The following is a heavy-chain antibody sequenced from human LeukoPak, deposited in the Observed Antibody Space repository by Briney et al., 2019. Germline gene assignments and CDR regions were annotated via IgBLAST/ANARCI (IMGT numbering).Heavy chain of an antibody. CDR2: ISSSGRTI. D-gene: IGHD3-22*01. CDR3: AELRSTMSVGV. Sequence: PGGSLTLSCAVSGFTFSSYEMNWVRQAPGKGLEWVSYISSSGRTIYYADSVKGRFTIPSDNAKNSLHLQMNSLRAEDTAVYYCAELRSTMSVGVWGQGTPVTISS. J-gene: IGHJ6*02. CDR1: GFTFSSYE. V-gene: IGHV3-48*03.